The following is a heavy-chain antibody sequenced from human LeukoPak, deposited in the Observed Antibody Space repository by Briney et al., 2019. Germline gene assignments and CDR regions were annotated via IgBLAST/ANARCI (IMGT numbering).Heavy chain of an antibody. CDR2: IKQDGSEK. Sequence: GRSLRLSCAASGFTFSSYWMSWVRQAPGKGLEWVANIKQDGSEKYYVDSVKGRFTISRDNSKNTLYLQMNSLRAEDTAVYYCAREGVLLWFGELDYCGQGNLVTVSS. J-gene: IGHJ4*02. D-gene: IGHD3-10*01. CDR3: AREGVLLWFGELDY. V-gene: IGHV3-7*01. CDR1: GFTFSSYW.